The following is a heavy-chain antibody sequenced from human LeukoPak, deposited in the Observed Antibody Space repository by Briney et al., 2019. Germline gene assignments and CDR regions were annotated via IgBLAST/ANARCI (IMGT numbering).Heavy chain of an antibody. CDR2: IKQGGSEK. D-gene: IGHD3-10*01. CDR1: GFTFSNYW. J-gene: IGHJ4*02. CDR3: AREGRESQGFDY. V-gene: IGHV3-7*05. Sequence: PGGSLRLSCAASGFTFSNYWMTWVRQAPGKGLEWVANIKQGGSEKYYVDSVKGRFTVSRDNAKDPLYLQMNSLRAEDTAVYYCAREGRESQGFDYWGQGTLVTVSS.